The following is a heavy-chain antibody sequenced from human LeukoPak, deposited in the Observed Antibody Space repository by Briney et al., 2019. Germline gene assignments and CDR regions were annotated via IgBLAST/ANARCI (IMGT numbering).Heavy chain of an antibody. CDR2: IYYSGST. V-gene: IGHV4-59*01. J-gene: IGHJ4*02. CDR3: ARSDGSGSAGDY. Sequence: NASETLSLTCTVSGGSISSYYWSWIRQPPGKGLEWIGYIYYSGSTNYNPSLKSRVTISVDTSKNQFSLKLSSVTAADTAVYYCARSDGSGSAGDYWGQGTLVTVSS. CDR1: GGSISSYY. D-gene: IGHD3-10*01.